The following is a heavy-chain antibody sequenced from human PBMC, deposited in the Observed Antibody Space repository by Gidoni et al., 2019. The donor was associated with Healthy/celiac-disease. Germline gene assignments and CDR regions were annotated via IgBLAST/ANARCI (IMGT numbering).Heavy chain of an antibody. Sequence: EVPLVESGGGLVQPGRSLRLSCAASGCAFDDSAMHWVRQAPGKGLEWVSGISWNSGSIGYADSVKGLFTISRDNAKNSLYLQMNSLRAEDTALYYCAKDIRPDTAMAYDAFDIWCQGTMVTVSS. CDR2: ISWNSGSI. CDR3: AKDIRPDTAMAYDAFDI. J-gene: IGHJ3*02. D-gene: IGHD5-18*01. CDR1: GCAFDDSA. V-gene: IGHV3-9*01.